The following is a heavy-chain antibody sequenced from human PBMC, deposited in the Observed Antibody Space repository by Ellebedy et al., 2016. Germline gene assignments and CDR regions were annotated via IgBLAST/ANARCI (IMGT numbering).Heavy chain of an antibody. CDR3: AKGGYGARTRSWFDY. J-gene: IGHJ4*02. V-gene: IGHV3-23*01. CDR2: ISGSGGST. D-gene: IGHD6-6*01. CDR1: GFTFSSYA. Sequence: GESLKISXAASGFTFSSYAMSWVRQAPGKGLEWVSAISGSGGSTYYADSVKGRFTISRDNSKNTLYLQMNSLRAEDTAVYYCAKGGYGARTRSWFDYWGQGTLVTVSS.